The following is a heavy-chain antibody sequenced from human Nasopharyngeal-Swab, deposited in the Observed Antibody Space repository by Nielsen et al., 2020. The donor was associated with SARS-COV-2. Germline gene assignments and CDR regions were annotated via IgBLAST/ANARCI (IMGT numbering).Heavy chain of an antibody. Sequence: ASVKVSCEASGYTLSTYAMYWVRQAPGQRPEFMGWINAGKGNTYYSQKFQGRVRISRDTSANTVYMELSRLRSADTAVYYCARVPAVAASRIDYWGQGTLVTVSS. J-gene: IGHJ4*02. CDR1: GYTLSTYA. D-gene: IGHD6-19*01. CDR2: INAGKGNT. CDR3: ARVPAVAASRIDY. V-gene: IGHV1-3*01.